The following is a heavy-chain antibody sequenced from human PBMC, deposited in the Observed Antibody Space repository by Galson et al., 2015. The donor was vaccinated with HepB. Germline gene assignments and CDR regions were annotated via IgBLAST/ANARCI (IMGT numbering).Heavy chain of an antibody. D-gene: IGHD6-13*01. V-gene: IGHV3-30-3*01. Sequence: SLRLSCAASGLSFSNYAMHWVRQAPGKGLEWVSVISYDGSIKYYAHSVKGRFTVSRDNSNNTLYLQMNSLRPEDAAVYYCVSTWSIASGGDFDFWGQGILVTVSS. CDR3: VSTWSIASGGDFDF. CDR1: GLSFSNYA. CDR2: ISYDGSIK. J-gene: IGHJ4*02.